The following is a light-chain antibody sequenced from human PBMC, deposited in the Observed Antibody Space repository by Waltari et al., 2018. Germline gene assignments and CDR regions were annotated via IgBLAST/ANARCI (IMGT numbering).Light chain of an antibody. CDR2: EVS. J-gene: IGLJ7*01. Sequence: QSALTQPPSASGSPGQPITISCTGPSSAVGGYAYVSWYQQHPGKAPKLMIYEVSKRPSGVPDRFSGSKSGNTASLTVSGLQAEDEADYYCSSYAGSNNAVFGGGTHLTVL. CDR1: SSAVGGYAY. CDR3: SSYAGSNNAV. V-gene: IGLV2-8*01.